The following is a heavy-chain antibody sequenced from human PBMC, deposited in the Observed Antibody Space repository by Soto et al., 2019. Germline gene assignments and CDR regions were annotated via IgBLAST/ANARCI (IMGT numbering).Heavy chain of an antibody. J-gene: IGHJ6*02. Sequence: SETLSLTCSVSGASISSGNDYWNWIRQHPGKGLEWIGYISYTGGTYYNPSLKSRVTISVDTSNNQFSLKLSSVTAADTAVYYCARMHSLPAAHPMSRVDHHYGMDVWGQGITVTVSS. CDR1: GASISSGNDY. D-gene: IGHD2-2*01. CDR3: ARMHSLPAAHPMSRVDHHYGMDV. CDR2: ISYTGGT. V-gene: IGHV4-31*03.